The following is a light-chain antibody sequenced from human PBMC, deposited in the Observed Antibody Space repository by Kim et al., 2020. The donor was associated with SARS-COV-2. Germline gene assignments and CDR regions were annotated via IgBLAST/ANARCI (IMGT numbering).Light chain of an antibody. J-gene: IGKJ1*01. V-gene: IGKV1-8*01. CDR2: AAS. CDR1: QDINSY. Sequence: IQITQSPSSLSASTGDRVTITCRASQDINSYLDWYQQKPGKAPKLLIYAASSLQSGVPSRFSGSGSGTDFTLTISSLQSEDFATYYCQQYYSSPRTFGQGTKVDIK. CDR3: QQYYSSPRT.